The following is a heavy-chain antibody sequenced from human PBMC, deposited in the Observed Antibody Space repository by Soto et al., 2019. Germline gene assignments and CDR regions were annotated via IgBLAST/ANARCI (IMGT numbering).Heavy chain of an antibody. Sequence: QLQLQESGSGLERPSQTLSLSCAVCGGSISSGGYSWSWIRQPPGKGLEWIGYIYHSGSTYYNPSLQSRVTISVDRSKNQISLKLSSVPAADTAVYYCARGMTTVTTFDYWGQGTLVTVSS. CDR1: GGSISSGGYS. J-gene: IGHJ4*02. CDR3: ARGMTTVTTFDY. D-gene: IGHD4-17*01. CDR2: IYHSGST. V-gene: IGHV4-30-2*01.